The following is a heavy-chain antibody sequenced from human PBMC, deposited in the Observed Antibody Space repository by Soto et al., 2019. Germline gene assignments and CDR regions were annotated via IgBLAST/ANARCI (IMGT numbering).Heavy chain of an antibody. J-gene: IGHJ5*02. Sequence: QEQLQQGGAGLLKPSETLSLTCAVYGGSFSGYYWSWIRQTPGKGLEWIGELDHSGSPKYNTSLNSRVTMSIDTSKSQFSLRLNSVTAADTAVYFCARAYSSGWYWFDPWGQGTLVTVSS. CDR1: GGSFSGYY. V-gene: IGHV4-34*01. D-gene: IGHD6-19*01. CDR3: ARAYSSGWYWFDP. CDR2: LDHSGSP.